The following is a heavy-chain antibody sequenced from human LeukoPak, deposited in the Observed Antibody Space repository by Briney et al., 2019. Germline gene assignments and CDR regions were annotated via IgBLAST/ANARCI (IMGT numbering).Heavy chain of an antibody. Sequence: GGSLRLSCAASGFTFSDYYMSWIRQAPGKGLEWVSYISSSGSTIYYADSVKGRFTISRDNAKNSLYLQMNSLRAEDTAVYYCASPRSHPVAAAPGMDVWGKGTTVTVSS. J-gene: IGHJ6*04. V-gene: IGHV3-11*04. D-gene: IGHD6-13*01. CDR1: GFTFSDYY. CDR2: ISSSGSTI. CDR3: ASPRSHPVAAAPGMDV.